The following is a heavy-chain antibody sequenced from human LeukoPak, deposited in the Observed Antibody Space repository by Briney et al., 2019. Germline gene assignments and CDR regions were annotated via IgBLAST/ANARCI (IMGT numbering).Heavy chain of an antibody. D-gene: IGHD3-22*01. CDR3: ATDFYDST. Sequence: TGGSLRLSCATSGFTFSNAWMNWVRQAPGKGLEWVGRIRSNSDGGTIDYAAPVKGRFTLSRDDSKTTLYLQMNSLQTEDAAVYYCATDFYDSTWGQGTLVTVSS. CDR1: GFTFSNAW. J-gene: IGHJ5*02. V-gene: IGHV3-15*07. CDR2: IRSNSDGGTI.